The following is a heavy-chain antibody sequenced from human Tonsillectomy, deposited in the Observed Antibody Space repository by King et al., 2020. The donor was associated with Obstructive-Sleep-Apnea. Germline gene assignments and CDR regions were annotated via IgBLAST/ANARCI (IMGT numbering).Heavy chain of an antibody. Sequence: QLQESGPGLVKPSETLSLTCTVSGGSISSYYWSWIRQPPGKGLEWIGYIYYSWSTNYNPSLKSRVTISVDTSKNQFSLKLSSVTAADTAVYYCARPRRATSGAFDIWGQGTMVTVSS. J-gene: IGHJ3*02. V-gene: IGHV4-59*08. D-gene: IGHD5-12*01. CDR1: GGSISSYY. CDR3: ARPRRATSGAFDI. CDR2: IYYSWST.